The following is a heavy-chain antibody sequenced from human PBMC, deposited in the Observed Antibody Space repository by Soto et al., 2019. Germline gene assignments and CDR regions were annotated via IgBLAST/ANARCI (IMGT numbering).Heavy chain of an antibody. V-gene: IGHV2-5*02. J-gene: IGHJ5*02. CDR1: GFSLSTSGVA. CDR2: IYWDDDK. Sequence: QITLKESAPTLVKPTQTLTLTCTFPGFSLSTSGVAVGWIRQPPGKALEWLALIYWDDDKRSSPSLKSTLTITQDTSKDQVVLTMITMDPVDTVTYFCLPRPIVVTGTRGFAWCDPWGQATLVTVS. D-gene: IGHD6-19*01. CDR3: LPRPIVVTGTRGFAWCDP.